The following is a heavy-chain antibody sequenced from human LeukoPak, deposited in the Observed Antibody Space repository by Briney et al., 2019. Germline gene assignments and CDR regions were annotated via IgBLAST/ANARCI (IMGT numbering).Heavy chain of an antibody. CDR2: IKQDGSQR. V-gene: IGHV3-7*01. CDR3: ARRGGSSSRRSPIDY. D-gene: IGHD6-6*01. Sequence: TGGSLRLSCAASGFTFSSYEMNWVRQAPGKGSEWVANIKQDGSQRYYVDSVRGRFTISRDNAKNSLFLQMNGLRAEDTAVYYCARRGGSSSRRSPIDYWGQGTLVTVSS. J-gene: IGHJ4*02. CDR1: GFTFSSYE.